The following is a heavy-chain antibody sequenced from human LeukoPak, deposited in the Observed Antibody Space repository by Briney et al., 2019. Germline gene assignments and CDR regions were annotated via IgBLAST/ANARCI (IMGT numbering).Heavy chain of an antibody. CDR1: GATFSSYA. CDR3: ATNPMTGYHLGDHFYFYMAV. Sequence: GASVKVSCKASGATFSSYAISWVRQAPGQGLEWIGGLRPVFGPINSAQKFQDRVTLTKDDSTTTAYMELRSLRSEDTAVYYCATNPMTGYHLGDHFYFYMAVWGKGTTVTVS. D-gene: IGHD1-20*01. J-gene: IGHJ6*03. CDR2: LRPVFGPI. V-gene: IGHV1-69*05.